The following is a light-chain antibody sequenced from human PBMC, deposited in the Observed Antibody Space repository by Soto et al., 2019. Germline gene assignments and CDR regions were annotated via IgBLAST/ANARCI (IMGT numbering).Light chain of an antibody. J-gene: IGLJ1*01. CDR1: SSNIGSNY. Sequence: QSVLTQPPSASGTPGQRVTISCSGSSSNIGSNYVYWYQQLPGTAPKLLIYRNNQRPSGVPDRFSGSKSGTSASLAISGLRSEDEVDYYCAAWVDSLSVLDFGTGTKVT. CDR2: RNN. CDR3: AAWVDSLSVLD. V-gene: IGLV1-47*01.